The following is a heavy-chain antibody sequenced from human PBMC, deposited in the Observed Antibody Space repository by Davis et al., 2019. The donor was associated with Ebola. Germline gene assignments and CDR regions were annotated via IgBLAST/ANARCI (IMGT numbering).Heavy chain of an antibody. Sequence: MPSETLSLTCTVSGGSISSSSYYWSWIRQPPGKGLEWIGYIYYSGSTYYNPSLKSRVTISVDTSKNQFSLKLSSVTAADTAVYYCARGSEIYYYYGMDVWGQGTTVTVSS. J-gene: IGHJ6*02. CDR3: ARGSEIYYYYGMDV. CDR2: IYYSGST. V-gene: IGHV4-30-4*01. CDR1: GGSISSSSYY.